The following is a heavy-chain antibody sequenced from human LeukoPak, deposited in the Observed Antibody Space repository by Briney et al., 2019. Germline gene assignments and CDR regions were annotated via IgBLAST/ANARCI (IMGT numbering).Heavy chain of an antibody. Sequence: ASVKVSCKASGGTFISYAISWVRQAPGQGLEWVGGIIPIFGTANYAQKFQGRVTITADESTSTAYMELSSLRSEDTALYYCAKSTYYYGSGEGSNYWYFDLWGRGTLVTVSS. J-gene: IGHJ2*01. CDR2: IIPIFGTA. V-gene: IGHV1-69*01. D-gene: IGHD3-10*01. CDR1: GGTFISYA. CDR3: AKSTYYYGSGEGSNYWYFDL.